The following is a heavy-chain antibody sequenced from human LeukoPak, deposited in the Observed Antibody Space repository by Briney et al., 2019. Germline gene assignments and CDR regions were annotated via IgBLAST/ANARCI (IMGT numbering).Heavy chain of an antibody. V-gene: IGHV3-7*01. J-gene: IGHJ3*02. Sequence: PGDSLRLSCAASGFTFSRYTMNWVRQAPGKGLEWVANIKQDGSEKYYVDSVKGRFTISRDNAKNSLYLQMNSLRAEDTAVYYCARGQQWLVQSGINAFDIWGQGTMVTVSS. CDR3: ARGQQWLVQSGINAFDI. CDR1: GFTFSRYT. CDR2: IKQDGSEK. D-gene: IGHD6-19*01.